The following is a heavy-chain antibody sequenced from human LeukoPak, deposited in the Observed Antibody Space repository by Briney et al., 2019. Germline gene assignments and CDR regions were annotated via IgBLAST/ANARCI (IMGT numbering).Heavy chain of an antibody. CDR3: AKGNYYDNSGYPEYFQN. Sequence: GGSLRLSCAASGFTFRSYWMTWVRQAPGKGLEWVANIKQDGSEKHYVDSVKGRFTISRDNTKNSLYLQMNSLRAEDTAVYYCAKGNYYDNSGYPEYFQNWGQGTLVTVSS. V-gene: IGHV3-7*01. CDR2: IKQDGSEK. CDR1: GFTFRSYW. J-gene: IGHJ1*01. D-gene: IGHD3-22*01.